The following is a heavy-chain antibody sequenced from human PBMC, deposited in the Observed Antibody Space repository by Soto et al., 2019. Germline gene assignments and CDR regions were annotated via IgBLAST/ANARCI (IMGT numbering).Heavy chain of an antibody. CDR3: VRTSLVVAAATREDY. V-gene: IGHV3-74*01. Sequence: EVQLVESGGGLVQPGVSLRLSCAASGFTFSSYWMHWVRQAPGKGLGWVSRINSDGSSTSYADSVKGRFTISRDNAKNTLYLQMNSLRAEDTAVYYCVRTSLVVAAATREDYWGQGTLVTVSS. CDR1: GFTFSSYW. D-gene: IGHD2-15*01. J-gene: IGHJ4*02. CDR2: INSDGSST.